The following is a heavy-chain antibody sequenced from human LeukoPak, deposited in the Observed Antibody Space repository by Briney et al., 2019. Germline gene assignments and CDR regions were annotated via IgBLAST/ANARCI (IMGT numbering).Heavy chain of an antibody. J-gene: IGHJ5*02. CDR1: GFTFSSYA. V-gene: IGHV3-23*01. D-gene: IGHD6-19*01. CDR2: ISGSGVTT. Sequence: PGGSLRLSCAASGFTFSSYAMSWVRQAPGKGLEWVSAISGSGVTTYCAGSVKGRFTISRDNSKNTLYLQMNSLRAEDTAVYYCAKGQQWLVDNWFDPWCQGTLVTVSS. CDR3: AKGQQWLVDNWFDP.